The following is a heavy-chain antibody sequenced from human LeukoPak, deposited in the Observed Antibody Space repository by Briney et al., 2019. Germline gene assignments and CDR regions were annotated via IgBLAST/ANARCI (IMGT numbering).Heavy chain of an antibody. CDR2: ISGNGGST. D-gene: IGHD3-22*01. J-gene: IGHJ4*02. V-gene: IGHV3-64D*09. CDR1: GFTFSSYA. Sequence: GGSLRLSCSASGFTFSSYAMHWVRQAPGKGLEYVSAISGNGGSTYYADSVKGRFTISRDNSKNTLYLQMSSLRAEDTAVYYCVKADYYDSSGYDDDYWGQGTLVTVSS. CDR3: VKADYYDSSGYDDDY.